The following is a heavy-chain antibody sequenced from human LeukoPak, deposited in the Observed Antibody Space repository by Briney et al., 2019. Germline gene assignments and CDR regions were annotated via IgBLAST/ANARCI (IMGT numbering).Heavy chain of an antibody. CDR1: GFTFSKYP. CDR3: ARVRSLRGYYFDY. CDR2: ITNDGGGT. Sequence: GGSPRLSCAAPGFTFSKYPLYWGRPAPGEGLEFFSEITNDGGGTYYADSVKGRFTISGDNSKNTLYLQMGTLRAEDMAVYYCARVRSLRGYYFDYWGQGTLVAVSS. J-gene: IGHJ4*02. V-gene: IGHV3-64*02. D-gene: IGHD3-10*01.